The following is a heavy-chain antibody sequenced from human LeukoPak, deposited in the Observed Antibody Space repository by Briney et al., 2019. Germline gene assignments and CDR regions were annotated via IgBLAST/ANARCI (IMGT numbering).Heavy chain of an antibody. CDR1: GYTFTSYY. V-gene: IGHV1-46*01. J-gene: IGHJ4*02. CDR2: INPSGGST. Sequence: GASVKVSCKASGYTFTSYYLYWVRQAPGQGLEWMGIINPSGGSTNYAQKFQGRVTMTRDTSTSTVYMELSSLRSEDAAVYHCARSAESSSWVEFDYWGQGTLVTVSS. D-gene: IGHD6-13*01. CDR3: ARSAESSSWVEFDY.